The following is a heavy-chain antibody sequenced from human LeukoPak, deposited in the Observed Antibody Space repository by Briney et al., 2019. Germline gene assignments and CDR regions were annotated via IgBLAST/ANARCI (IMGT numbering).Heavy chain of an antibody. V-gene: IGHV4-59*01. CDR2: IYYSGST. CDR3: ARGYFGLTTVTKRAGKKVWFDP. CDR1: GGSISSYY. D-gene: IGHD4-11*01. Sequence: SETLSLTCTVSGGSISSYYWSWIRQPPGKGLEWIGYIYYSGSTNYNPSLKSRVTISVDTSKNQFSLKLSSVTAADTAVYYCARGYFGLTTVTKRAGKKVWFDPWGQGTLVTVSS. J-gene: IGHJ5*02.